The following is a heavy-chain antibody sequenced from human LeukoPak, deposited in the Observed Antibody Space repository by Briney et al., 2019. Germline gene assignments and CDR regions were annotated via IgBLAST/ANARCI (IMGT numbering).Heavy chain of an antibody. Sequence: PGGSLRLSCAASGFIFSQYSINWVRQAPGKGLEWVPHIRSTGDTFYADSVKGRFTISRDNARNSLYLQMNSLRAEDTAMYYCARDAGNSGYGCDLWGQGTLVTVSS. V-gene: IGHV3-48*01. J-gene: IGHJ5*02. CDR3: ARDAGNSGYGCDL. CDR2: IRSTGDT. D-gene: IGHD5-12*01. CDR1: GFIFSQYS.